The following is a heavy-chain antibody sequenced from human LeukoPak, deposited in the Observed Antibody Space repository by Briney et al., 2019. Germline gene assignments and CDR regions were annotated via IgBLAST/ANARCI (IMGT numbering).Heavy chain of an antibody. V-gene: IGHV1-69*05. D-gene: IGHD6-19*01. CDR2: IFTILGTA. Sequence: SVKVSSXASVGTFSSYAISSVRHAPGQGREWRGGIFTILGTANYEQKFQGRVTITTDESTSTAYTEQSSLRSEDTAVYYCAVDDIAVAGTRKKLLDWGQGTLVTVSS. CDR3: AVDDIAVAGTRKKLLD. J-gene: IGHJ4*02. CDR1: VGTFSSYA.